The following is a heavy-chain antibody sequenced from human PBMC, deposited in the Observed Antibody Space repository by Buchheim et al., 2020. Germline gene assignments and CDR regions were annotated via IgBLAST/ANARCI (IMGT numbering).Heavy chain of an antibody. Sequence: QVQLQQWGAGLLKPSETLSLTCAVYGGSFSGYYWSWIRQPPGKGLEWIGEINHSGSTNYNPSLKSRVTISVDTSKNQFSLQLSSVTAADTAVYYCARGRTTVTTRRLVYWYFDLWGRGTL. CDR3: ARGRTTVTTRRLVYWYFDL. CDR1: GGSFSGYY. V-gene: IGHV4-34*01. D-gene: IGHD4-17*01. J-gene: IGHJ2*01. CDR2: INHSGST.